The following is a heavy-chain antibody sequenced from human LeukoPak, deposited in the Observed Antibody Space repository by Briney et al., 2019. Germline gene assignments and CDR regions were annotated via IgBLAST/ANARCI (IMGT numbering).Heavy chain of an antibody. J-gene: IGHJ3*02. CDR1: GGSISSSSYY. Sequence: SETLSLTCTVSGGSISSSSYYWGWIRQPPGKGLEWIGNIYYSGSESTNYNPSFKSRVAISTDTSKNHFSLKLSSVAAADTAVYYCAREKTGAGAFDIWGQGTMVTVSS. CDR3: AREKTGAGAFDI. D-gene: IGHD7-27*01. CDR2: IYYSGSEST. V-gene: IGHV4-39*07.